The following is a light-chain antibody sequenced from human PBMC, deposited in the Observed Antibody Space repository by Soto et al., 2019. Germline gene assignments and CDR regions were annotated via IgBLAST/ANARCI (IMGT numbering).Light chain of an antibody. CDR1: QSVSSY. CDR3: QQRSNSPLPLT. V-gene: IGKV3-11*01. CDR2: DAS. Sequence: EIVLTQSPATLSLSPGERATLSCRASQSVSSYLAWYQQKPGQAPRLLIYDASNRATGIPARFSGSGSGTDVTLTISSLEPEDFAVYYCQQRSNSPLPLTFGGGTKVEIK. J-gene: IGKJ4*01.